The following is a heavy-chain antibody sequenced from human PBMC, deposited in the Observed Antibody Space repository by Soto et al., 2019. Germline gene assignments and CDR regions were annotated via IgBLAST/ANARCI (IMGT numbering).Heavy chain of an antibody. CDR1: GGSFSGYY. CDR2: INHSGST. Sequence: SETLSLTCAVYGGSFSGYYWSWIRQPPGKGLEWIGEINHSGSTNYNPSLKSRVTISVDASKNQFSLKLSSVTAADTAVYYCARSLRLTGDFWSGDYTGVYYYYGMDVWGQGTTVTVSS. CDR3: ARSLRLTGDFWSGDYTGVYYYYGMDV. D-gene: IGHD3-3*01. J-gene: IGHJ6*02. V-gene: IGHV4-34*01.